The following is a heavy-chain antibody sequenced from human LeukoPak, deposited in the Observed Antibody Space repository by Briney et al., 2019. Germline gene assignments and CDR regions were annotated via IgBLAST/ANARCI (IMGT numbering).Heavy chain of an antibody. CDR3: ARGQYYYDSSGIFDY. J-gene: IGHJ4*02. CDR2: INPNSGGT. V-gene: IGHV1-2*02. Sequence: ASVKVSCKASGYTFTGYYMHWVRQAPGQGLEWMGWINPNSGGTNYAQKFQGRVTMTRDTSISTAYMELSRLRSDDTAVYYCARGQYYYDSSGIFDYWGQGTLVTVSS. CDR1: GYTFTGYY. D-gene: IGHD3-22*01.